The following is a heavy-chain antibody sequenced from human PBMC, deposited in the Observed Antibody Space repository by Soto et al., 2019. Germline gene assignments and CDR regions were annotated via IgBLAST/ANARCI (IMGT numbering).Heavy chain of an antibody. J-gene: IGHJ6*02. CDR2: INTDGLS. Sequence: SSETLSLTCSVSGVSITSYYWRWIRQSAGGGLEWMGRINTDGLSTYSPSFKSRLTMSLDTSKNQVSLRLISVTAADTAVYFCARVPVAVAATEDYYGLDVWGQGTTVTVSS. D-gene: IGHD2-15*01. CDR1: GVSITSYY. CDR3: ARVPVAVAATEDYYGLDV. V-gene: IGHV4-4*07.